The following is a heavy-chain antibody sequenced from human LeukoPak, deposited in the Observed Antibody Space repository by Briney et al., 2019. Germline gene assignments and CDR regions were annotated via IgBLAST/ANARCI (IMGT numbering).Heavy chain of an antibody. CDR2: ISGDGHRT. CDR3: AKEYDSGGYGAYFDY. V-gene: IGHV3-23*01. D-gene: IGHD3-10*01. Sequence: PGGSLRLSCAASGYIFSSYVMGWVRQAPGKGLECVSAISGDGHRTYYADSVVGRFTISREESMNTLYLQMNSLGPEDTAVYYCAKEYDSGGYGAYFDYWGQGTLITVSS. CDR1: GYIFSSYV. J-gene: IGHJ4*02.